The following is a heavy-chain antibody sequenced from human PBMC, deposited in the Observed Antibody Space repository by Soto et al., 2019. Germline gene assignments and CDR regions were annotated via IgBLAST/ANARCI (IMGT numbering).Heavy chain of an antibody. D-gene: IGHD2-21*02. CDR3: AEDEGDWNFQFDY. V-gene: IGHV3-23*01. J-gene: IGHJ4*02. CDR2: INGRGDFT. CDR1: GFTFSSYA. Sequence: GGSLRLSCAASGFTFSSYAMSWVRQAPGKGLEWVSSINGRGDFTYYADSVKGRFTISRDKSKNTLYLQMSSLRAEDTAVYYCAEDEGDWNFQFDYWGQGALVTVSS.